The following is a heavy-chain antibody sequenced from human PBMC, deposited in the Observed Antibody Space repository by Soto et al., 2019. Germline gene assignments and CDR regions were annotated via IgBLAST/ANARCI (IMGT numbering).Heavy chain of an antibody. Sequence: PGGSLRLSCSASGFTFSSYAMHWVRQAPGKGLEYVAVITYDGSNKYYADSVKGRFTISRDNSKNTLYLQMNSLRAEDTAVYYCARDASYNYDFWSGYFRFDYWGQGTLVTVSS. V-gene: IGHV3-30-3*01. CDR3: ARDASYNYDFWSGYFRFDY. J-gene: IGHJ4*02. D-gene: IGHD3-3*01. CDR2: ITYDGSNK. CDR1: GFTFSSYA.